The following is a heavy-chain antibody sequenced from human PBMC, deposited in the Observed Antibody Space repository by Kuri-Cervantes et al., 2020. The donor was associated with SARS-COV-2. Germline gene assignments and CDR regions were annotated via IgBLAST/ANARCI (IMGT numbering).Heavy chain of an antibody. CDR1: GFIFSSYS. CDR2: ISSSSSYI. CDR3: AREGHEIVVVPAATSYYYYGMDV. J-gene: IGHJ6*02. D-gene: IGHD2-2*01. Sequence: GGSLRLSCVASGFIFSSYSMNWVRQAPGKGLEWVSSISSSSSYIYYADSVKGRFTISRDNAKNSLYLQMNSLRAEDTAVYYCAREGHEIVVVPAATSYYYYGMDVWGQGTTVTVSS. V-gene: IGHV3-21*01.